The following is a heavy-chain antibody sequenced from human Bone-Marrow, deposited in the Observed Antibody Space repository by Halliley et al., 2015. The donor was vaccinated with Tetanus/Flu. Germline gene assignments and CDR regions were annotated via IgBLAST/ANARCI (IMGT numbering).Heavy chain of an antibody. V-gene: IGHV4-39*01. CDR3: AVTTVGDFDY. Sequence: GLEWVGGVYYSGSTYNNPPLESRLPISVDTSKNQFSLKLNSVTAADTSVYYCAVTTVGDFDYWGQGTPVTISS. CDR2: VYYSGST. D-gene: IGHD4-17*01. J-gene: IGHJ4*02.